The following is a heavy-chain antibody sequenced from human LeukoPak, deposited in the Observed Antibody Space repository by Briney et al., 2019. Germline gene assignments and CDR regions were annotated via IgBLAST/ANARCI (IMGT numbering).Heavy chain of an antibody. CDR2: ISGSGGST. J-gene: IGHJ3*02. CDR1: GFTFSSYA. Sequence: PGGPLRLSCAASGFTFSSYAMSWVRQAPGKGLEWVSAISGSGGSTYYADSVKGRFTISRDNAKNSLYLQMNSLRAEDTAVYYCAREIYYGSGRHAFDIWGQGTMVTVSS. CDR3: AREIYYGSGRHAFDI. V-gene: IGHV3-23*01. D-gene: IGHD3-10*01.